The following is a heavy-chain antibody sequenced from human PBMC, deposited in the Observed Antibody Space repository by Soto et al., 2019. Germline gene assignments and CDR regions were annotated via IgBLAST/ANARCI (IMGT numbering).Heavy chain of an antibody. V-gene: IGHV4-30-4*01. J-gene: IGHJ6*02. Sequence: SETLSLTCTVSGGSISSGDYYWSWFRQSPGKGLEWIGYISYSGRAYYNPSLKSRVIISVDTSKDQFYLKLSSVTGADTAVYYCAGNMAARNYYGLDVWGQGTKVT. D-gene: IGHD6-6*01. CDR3: AGNMAARNYYGLDV. CDR1: GGSISSGDYY. CDR2: ISYSGRA.